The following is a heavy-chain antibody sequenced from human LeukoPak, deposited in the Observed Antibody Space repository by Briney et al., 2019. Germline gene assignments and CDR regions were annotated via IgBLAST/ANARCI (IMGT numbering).Heavy chain of an antibody. CDR2: INHSGST. J-gene: IGHJ4*02. CDR3: ARRSPTDDSEGLLRDGYKSAHDY. CDR1: GGSFSGYY. Sequence: KTSETLSLTCAVYGGSFSGYYWSWIRQPPGKGLEWIGEINHSGSTNYNPSLKSRVTISVDTSKDQFSLKLSSVTAADTAVYYCARRSPTDDSEGLLRDGYKSAHDYWGQGTLVTVSS. V-gene: IGHV4-34*01. D-gene: IGHD5-24*01.